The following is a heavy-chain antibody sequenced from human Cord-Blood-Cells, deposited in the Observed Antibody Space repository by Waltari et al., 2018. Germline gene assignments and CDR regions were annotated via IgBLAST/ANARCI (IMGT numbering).Heavy chain of an antibody. J-gene: IGHJ4*02. CDR3: ARASSWYGGVDY. V-gene: IGHV3-30-3*01. CDR1: GFTFSSYA. CDR2: ISYYGSNK. Sequence: QVQLVESGGGVVQPGRSLRLSCAASGFTFSSYAMHWVRQAPGKGLEWVAVISYYGSNKYYADSGKVRFTISRDNSKNTLYLQMNSLIAEDTAVYYCARASSWYGGVDYWGQGTLVTVSS. D-gene: IGHD6-13*01.